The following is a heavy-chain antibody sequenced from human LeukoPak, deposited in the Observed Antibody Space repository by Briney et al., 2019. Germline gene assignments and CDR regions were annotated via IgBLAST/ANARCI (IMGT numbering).Heavy chain of an antibody. CDR3: SRFFWKSGGSFDL. Sequence: SETVSHPCTVSGGSVFSDTSYWAWIRQPAGKGLEWIGRIYPSGSTNSNPSVKSRLSMSIDTSKNQFSLNLTSVTAADTAVYYCSRFFWKSGGSFDLWGQG. CDR2: IYPSGST. CDR1: GGSVFSDTSY. V-gene: IGHV4-61*02. D-gene: IGHD2-15*01. J-gene: IGHJ1*01.